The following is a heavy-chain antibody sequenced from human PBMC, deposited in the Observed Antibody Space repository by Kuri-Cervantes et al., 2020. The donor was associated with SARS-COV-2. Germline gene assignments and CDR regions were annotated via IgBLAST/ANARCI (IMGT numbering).Heavy chain of an antibody. CDR2: ISSSSSYI. Sequence: GESLKISCAASGFTFSSYSMNWVRQAPGKGLEWVSSISSSSSYIYYADSVEGRFTISRDNAKNSLYLQMNSLRAEDTAVYYCARDLGYCSSTSCYEGHYMDVWGKGTTVTVSS. D-gene: IGHD2-2*01. CDR1: GFTFSSYS. CDR3: ARDLGYCSSTSCYEGHYMDV. V-gene: IGHV3-21*01. J-gene: IGHJ6*03.